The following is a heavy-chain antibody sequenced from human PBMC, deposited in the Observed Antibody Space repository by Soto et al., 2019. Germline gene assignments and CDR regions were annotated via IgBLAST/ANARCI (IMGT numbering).Heavy chain of an antibody. J-gene: IGHJ3*02. CDR1: GYSFTSYW. CDR3: AQSPRLTEAFDI. V-gene: IGHV5-51*01. CDR2: IYPGDSDT. Sequence: GESLKISCKFSGYSFTSYWIGWVRQMPGKGLEWMGIIYPGDSDTRYSPSFQGHVTISADKSFTTAYLQWSSLKASDTAIYYCAQSPRLTEAFDIWGQGTMVTVSS.